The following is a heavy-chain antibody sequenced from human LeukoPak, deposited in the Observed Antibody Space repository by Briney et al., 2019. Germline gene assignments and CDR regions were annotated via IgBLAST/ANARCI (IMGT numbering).Heavy chain of an antibody. D-gene: IGHD2-2*01. CDR3: GRVYCSTTSCYDYYDYYMDV. V-gene: IGHV3-20*04. CDR2: TNWDGAST. CDR1: GFRFDDYG. J-gene: IGHJ6*03. Sequence: RPGGSLRLSCAASGFRFDDYGMSWVRHVPGKGLEWVSGTNWDGASTGYADSVKGRFTISRDNVKNFLYLQMSSLRVEDTALYFCGRVYCSTTSCYDYYDYYMDVWGKGTTVTVSS.